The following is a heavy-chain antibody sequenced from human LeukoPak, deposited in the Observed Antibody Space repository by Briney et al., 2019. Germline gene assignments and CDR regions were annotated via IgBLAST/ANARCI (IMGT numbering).Heavy chain of an antibody. J-gene: IGHJ1*01. CDR3: ARLKYYYDSSGYRAEYFQH. CDR2: IYHSGST. D-gene: IGHD3-22*01. V-gene: IGHV4-4*02. Sequence: SGTLSLTCAVSGGSISSSNWWSWVRQPPGKGLEWIGEIYHSGSTNYNPSLKSRVTISVDKSKNQFSLKLSSVTAADTAVYYCARLKYYYDSSGYRAEYFQHWGQGTLVTVSS. CDR1: GGSISSSNW.